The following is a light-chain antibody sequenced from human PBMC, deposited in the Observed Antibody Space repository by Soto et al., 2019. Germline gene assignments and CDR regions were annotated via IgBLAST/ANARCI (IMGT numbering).Light chain of an antibody. V-gene: IGLV2-23*02. Sequence: QSALTQPASLSGSPGQSITISCTGTSSDVGNYNLVSWYQHHPGKAPQLIIYATTKRPSGVSNRYSGSKSGNTASLTISGLQPEDEANYYCCSYAGSVTFTFGGGTQLTVL. CDR1: SSDVGNYNL. J-gene: IGLJ2*01. CDR2: ATT. CDR3: CSYAGSVTFT.